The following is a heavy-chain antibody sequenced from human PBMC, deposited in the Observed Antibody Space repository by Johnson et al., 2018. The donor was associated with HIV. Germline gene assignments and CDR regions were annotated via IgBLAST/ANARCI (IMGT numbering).Heavy chain of an antibody. J-gene: IGHJ3*02. V-gene: IGHV3-30*04. Sequence: VQLVESGGGVVQPGRSLRLSCAASGFTFSSYAMHWVRQAPGKGLEWVAVISYDGSNKYYADSVKGRFTISRDNSKNTLYLQMNSLRAEDTAVYYCASLPTRKGGRSGAFDIWGQGTMVTVSS. CDR3: ASLPTRKGGRSGAFDI. CDR2: ISYDGSNK. D-gene: IGHD3-3*01. CDR1: GFTFSSYA.